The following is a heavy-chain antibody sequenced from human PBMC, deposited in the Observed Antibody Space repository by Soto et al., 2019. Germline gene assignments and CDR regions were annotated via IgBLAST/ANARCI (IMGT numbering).Heavy chain of an antibody. J-gene: IGHJ4*02. CDR2: IDPSDSYT. CDR3: ARHPRVDYDILTGSYFVY. CDR1: GYSFTSYW. V-gene: IGHV5-10-1*01. D-gene: IGHD3-9*01. Sequence: HGESLKISCKGSGYSFTSYWISWVRQMPGKGLEWMGRIDPSDSYTNYSPSFQGHVTISADKSISTAYLQWSSLKASDTAMYYCARHPRVDYDILTGSYFVYWGQGTLVTVSS.